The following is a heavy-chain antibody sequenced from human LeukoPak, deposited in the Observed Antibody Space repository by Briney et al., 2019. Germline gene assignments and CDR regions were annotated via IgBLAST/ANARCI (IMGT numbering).Heavy chain of an antibody. Sequence: SSVKVSCKASVGTFSSYAISWVRQAPGQGLEWIGVIIPIVGTANYAQKFQGRVTITTAESTSTAYMELSSLRSEDTAVYYCARGYCSSTSCRYYYMDVWGKGTTVTVSS. CDR1: VGTFSSYA. J-gene: IGHJ6*03. CDR2: IIPIVGTA. CDR3: ARGYCSSTSCRYYYMDV. V-gene: IGHV1-69*05. D-gene: IGHD2-2*01.